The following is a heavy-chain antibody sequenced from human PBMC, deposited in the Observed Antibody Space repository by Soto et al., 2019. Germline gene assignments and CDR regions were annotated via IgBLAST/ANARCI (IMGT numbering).Heavy chain of an antibody. CDR3: ARDRERWLQSDAFDI. CDR2: ISSSGSTI. V-gene: IGHV3-11*01. D-gene: IGHD5-12*01. CDR1: GFTFSDYY. J-gene: IGHJ3*02. Sequence: PVGSLRLSCAASGFTFSDYYMSWIRQATGKELEWVSYISSSGSTIYYADSVKGRFTISRDNAKNLLYLQMNSLRAEDTAVYYCARDRERWLQSDAFDIWGQGTMVTVSS.